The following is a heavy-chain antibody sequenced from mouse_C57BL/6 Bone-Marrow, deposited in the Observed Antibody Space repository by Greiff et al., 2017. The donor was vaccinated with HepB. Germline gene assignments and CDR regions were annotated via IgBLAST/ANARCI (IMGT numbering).Heavy chain of an antibody. V-gene: IGHV5-12*01. Sequence: DVMLVESGGGLVQPGGSLKLSCAASGFTFSDYYMYWVRQTPEKRLEWIAYISNGGGSTYYPDTVKGRFTISRDNAKNTLYLQMSRLKSEDTAMYYCASLWVFAYWGQGTLVTVSA. CDR2: ISNGGGST. CDR1: GFTFSDYY. J-gene: IGHJ3*01. D-gene: IGHD6-2*01. CDR3: ASLWVFAY.